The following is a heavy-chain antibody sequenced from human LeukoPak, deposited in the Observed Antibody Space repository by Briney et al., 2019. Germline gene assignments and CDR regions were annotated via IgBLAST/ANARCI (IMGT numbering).Heavy chain of an antibody. CDR2: IIPSDGFT. Sequence: ASVKVSCKASGYTFSSYYVHWVRQAPGQGLEWMGMIIPSDGFTSYAQKFQGRVTMTRDMSTSTVYMELSSLRSDDTAVYYCARDTSMVRGALGLYYDMDVWGKGTTVTISS. CDR1: GYTFSSYY. CDR3: ARDTSMVRGALGLYYDMDV. D-gene: IGHD3-10*01. V-gene: IGHV1-46*01. J-gene: IGHJ6*03.